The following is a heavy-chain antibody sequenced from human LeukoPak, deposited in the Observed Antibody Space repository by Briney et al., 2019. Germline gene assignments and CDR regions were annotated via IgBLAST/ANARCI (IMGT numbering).Heavy chain of an antibody. CDR3: ARQGSSGWYKAFDI. V-gene: IGHV4-61*02. Sequence: SQTLSLTCTVSGGSISSGSYYWSWIRQPAGKGLEWIGRIYTSGSTNYNPSLKSRVTISVDTSKNQFSLKLSSVTAADTAVYYCARQGSSGWYKAFDIWGQGTMVTVSS. D-gene: IGHD6-13*01. CDR2: IYTSGST. CDR1: GGSISSGSYY. J-gene: IGHJ3*02.